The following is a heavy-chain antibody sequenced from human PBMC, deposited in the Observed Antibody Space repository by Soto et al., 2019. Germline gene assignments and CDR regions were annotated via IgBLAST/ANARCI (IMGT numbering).Heavy chain of an antibody. CDR3: ARHLYSSSSDNYYYGMDV. CDR2: IYPGDSDT. Sequence: GESLKISCKGSGYSFTSYWIGWVRQMPGKGLEWMGIIYPGDSDTRYSPSFQGQVTISADKSISTAYLQWSSLKASDTAMYYCARHLYSSSSDNYYYGMDVWGQGNTVTVSS. V-gene: IGHV5-51*01. J-gene: IGHJ6*02. CDR1: GYSFTSYW. D-gene: IGHD6-6*01.